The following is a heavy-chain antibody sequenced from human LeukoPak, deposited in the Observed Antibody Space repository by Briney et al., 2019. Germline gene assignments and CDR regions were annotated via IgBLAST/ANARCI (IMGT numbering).Heavy chain of an antibody. Sequence: GASVKVSCKASGYTFTSYGISWVRQAPGQGLEWMGWISAYNGNTNYAQKLQGRVTMTTDTSTSTAYMELRSLRSDDTAVYYCARTPHPDFWSGYYTAYYFDYWGQGTLVTVSS. V-gene: IGHV1-18*01. CDR1: GYTFTSYG. D-gene: IGHD3-3*01. CDR3: ARTPHPDFWSGYYTAYYFDY. CDR2: ISAYNGNT. J-gene: IGHJ4*02.